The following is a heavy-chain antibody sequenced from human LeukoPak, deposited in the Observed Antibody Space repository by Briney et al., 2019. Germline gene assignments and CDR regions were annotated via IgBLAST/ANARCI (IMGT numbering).Heavy chain of an antibody. CDR3: ARVDLEITVGATFPLGFDY. V-gene: IGHV4-4*07. Sequence: SETLFLTCTVSGGSISGNYWTWIRQPAGKGMEWIGRIYTSGSTDYNPCNPSLKSRVSMSLDTSQNEVSLILSSVTAADTAVYYCARVDLEITVGATFPLGFDYWGQGTLVTVSS. J-gene: IGHJ4*02. D-gene: IGHD1-26*01. CDR1: GGSISGNY. CDR2: IYTSGST.